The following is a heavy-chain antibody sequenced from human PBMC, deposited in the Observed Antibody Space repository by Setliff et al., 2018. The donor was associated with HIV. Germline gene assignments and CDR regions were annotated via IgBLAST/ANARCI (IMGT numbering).Heavy chain of an antibody. J-gene: IGHJ5*02. CDR1: GYSINSGYY. Sequence: SETLSLTCAVSGYSINSGYYWGWIRQPPGKGLEWIGEINHSGRTKYNPSLKSRVTMSVDTSKNQFSLKVRSLTAADTGLYYCARVKSIKTTLVRLWPRFDLWGQGTQVTVSS. V-gene: IGHV4-38-2*01. CDR3: ARVKSIKTTLVRLWPRFDL. D-gene: IGHD3-10*01. CDR2: INHSGRT.